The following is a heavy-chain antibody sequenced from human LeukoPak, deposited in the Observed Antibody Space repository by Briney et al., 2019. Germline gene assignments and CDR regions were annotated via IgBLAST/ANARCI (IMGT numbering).Heavy chain of an antibody. J-gene: IGHJ4*02. Sequence: WASVKVSFKASGGTFSSYAISWVRPAPGQGLGWMGGIIPIFGTANYAQKFQGRVTITTDESTSTAYMELSSLRSEDTAVYYCARARSKSSSYDFDYWGQGTLVTVSS. CDR3: ARARSKSSSYDFDY. CDR1: GGTFSSYA. CDR2: IIPIFGTA. V-gene: IGHV1-69*05. D-gene: IGHD6-6*01.